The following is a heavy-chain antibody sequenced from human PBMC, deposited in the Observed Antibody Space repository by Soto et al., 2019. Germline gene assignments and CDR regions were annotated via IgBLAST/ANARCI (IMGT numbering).Heavy chain of an antibody. CDR3: AKDRDYFEY. V-gene: IGHV3-23*01. Sequence: EVQLLESGGGLVQPGGSLRLSCAASGFTFSNYAMNWVRQAPGKGLEWVASIRGSAGTPYYADSVRGRFTSSRDNSKNTLSLQMNILRVEDTAVYYCAKDRDYFEYWGQGALVTVSS. CDR1: GFTFSNYA. CDR2: IRGSAGTP. J-gene: IGHJ4*02.